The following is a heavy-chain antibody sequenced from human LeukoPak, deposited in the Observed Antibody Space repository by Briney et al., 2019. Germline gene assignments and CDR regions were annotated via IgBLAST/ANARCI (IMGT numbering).Heavy chain of an antibody. Sequence: GGSPRLSCAASGFTFSSYAMHWVRQAPGKGLEWVAVISYDGSNKYYADSVKGRFTISRDNSKNTLYLQMNSLRAEDTAVYYCARGGHWAKDYYYGMDVWGQGTTVTVSS. CDR2: ISYDGSNK. V-gene: IGHV3-30-3*01. CDR1: GFTFSSYA. D-gene: IGHD3-16*01. J-gene: IGHJ6*02. CDR3: ARGGHWAKDYYYGMDV.